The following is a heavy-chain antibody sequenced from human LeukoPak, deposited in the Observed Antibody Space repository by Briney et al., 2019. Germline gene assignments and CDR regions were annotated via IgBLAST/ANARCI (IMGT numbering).Heavy chain of an antibody. V-gene: IGHV4-59*01. CDR2: IYKIGTT. CDR3: VIGVGWQPDY. J-gene: IGHJ4*02. D-gene: IGHD2-15*01. Sequence: ASETRSLTCTVFGDSITGYFLNWVRQPPGKGLEWIGHIYKIGTTNYNPSLKSRLTISADTSKNQFSLQLRSVTAADTAVYYCVIGVGWQPDYWGQGALVTVSS. CDR1: GDSITGYF.